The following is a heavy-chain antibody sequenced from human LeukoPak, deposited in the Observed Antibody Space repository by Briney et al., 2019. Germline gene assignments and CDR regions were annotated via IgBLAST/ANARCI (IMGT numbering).Heavy chain of an antibody. J-gene: IGHJ4*02. D-gene: IGHD3-10*01. V-gene: IGHV1-69*13. CDR1: GGTFSSDG. CDR3: ARDQAMVRGVGFDY. Sequence: GASVKVSCKVSGGTFSSDGLSWVRHAPGQGLEWMGGLIPMLGTANYAQKFQGRLTISADESTRTAYMELTSLTSEDSAVYYCARDQAMVRGVGFDYWGQGTLVTVSS. CDR2: LIPMLGTA.